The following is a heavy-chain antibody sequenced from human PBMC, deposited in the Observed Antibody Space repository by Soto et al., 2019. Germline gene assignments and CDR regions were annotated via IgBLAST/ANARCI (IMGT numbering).Heavy chain of an antibody. CDR2: ISSSSSYI. Sequence: GGSLRLSCAASGFTFSSYSMHWVRQAPGKGLEWVSSISSSSSYIYYADSVKGRFTISRDNAKNSLYLQMNRLRAEDTAVYYCARDQKPRRDGYNTAAFDIWGQGTMVTVSS. CDR1: GFTFSSYS. CDR3: ARDQKPRRDGYNTAAFDI. J-gene: IGHJ3*02. D-gene: IGHD5-12*01. V-gene: IGHV3-21*01.